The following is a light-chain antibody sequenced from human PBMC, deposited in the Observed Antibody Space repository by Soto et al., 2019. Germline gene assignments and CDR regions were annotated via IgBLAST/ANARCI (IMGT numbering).Light chain of an antibody. Sequence: YELTQAPSVSVAPGQTARIACGGNNIRSKSVHWYQQKPGQAPVLVVYDDTDRPSGIPERFSGSNSGNTATLTISGVEAGDEADYCCQVWDSTSDHWVFGGGTQLTVL. J-gene: IGLJ3*02. V-gene: IGLV3-21*02. CDR2: DDT. CDR3: QVWDSTSDHWV. CDR1: NIRSKS.